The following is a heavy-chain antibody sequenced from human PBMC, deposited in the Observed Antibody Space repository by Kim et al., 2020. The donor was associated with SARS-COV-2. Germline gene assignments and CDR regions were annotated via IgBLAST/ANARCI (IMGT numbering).Heavy chain of an antibody. V-gene: IGHV1-24*01. CDR1: GYTLTELS. Sequence: ASVKVSCKVSGYTLTELSMHWVRQAPGKGLEWMGGFDPEDGETIYAQKFQGRVTMTEDTSTDTAYMELSSLRSEDTAVYYCATGPVIVGATGNWLDPWGQGTLVTVSS. CDR2: FDPEDGET. J-gene: IGHJ5*02. CDR3: ATGPVIVGATGNWLDP. D-gene: IGHD1-26*01.